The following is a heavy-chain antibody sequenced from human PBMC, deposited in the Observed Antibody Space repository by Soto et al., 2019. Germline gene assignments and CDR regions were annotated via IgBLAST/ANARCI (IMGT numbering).Heavy chain of an antibody. Sequence: SQTLSLTCAFSGSSVSSNTASWNYIRQSPSRGLEWLGRTYFRSKWYNDYAVSVKSRIIINPDTSNNQFSLQLNSVTPEDTAVYFCAKGDNLGPTTGYAFDPWGQGILVTVSS. CDR2: TYFRSKWYN. V-gene: IGHV6-1*01. CDR1: GSSVSSNTAS. J-gene: IGHJ5*02. D-gene: IGHD5-12*01. CDR3: AKGDNLGPTTGYAFDP.